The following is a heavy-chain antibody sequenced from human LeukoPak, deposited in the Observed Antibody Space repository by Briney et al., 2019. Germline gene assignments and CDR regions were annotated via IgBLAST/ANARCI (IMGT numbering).Heavy chain of an antibody. CDR3: ARGIIVGATQIFDY. Sequence: SETLSLTCTVSGGSISSSSYYWGWIRQPPGKGLEWIGSIYYSGSTYYNPSLKSRVTISVDTSKNQFSLRLSSVTAADTAVYYCARGIIVGATQIFDYWGQGTLVTVSS. CDR1: GGSISSSSYY. J-gene: IGHJ4*02. CDR2: IYYSGST. V-gene: IGHV4-39*07. D-gene: IGHD1-26*01.